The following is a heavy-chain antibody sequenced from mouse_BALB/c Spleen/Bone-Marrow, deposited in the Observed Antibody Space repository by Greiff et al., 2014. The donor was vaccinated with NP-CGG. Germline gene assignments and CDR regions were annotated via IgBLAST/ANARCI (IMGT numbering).Heavy chain of an antibody. Sequence: VQLQQSGAELARPGASVKLSCKASGYTFTSYWMQWVKQRPGQGLEWIGAIYPGDGDTRYTQKFKGKATLTADKSSSTVNMQLSSLASEDSAVYYCARDEHYFDYWGQGTTLTVSS. CDR2: IYPGDGDT. V-gene: IGHV1-87*01. CDR3: ARDEHYFDY. J-gene: IGHJ2*01. CDR1: GYTFTSYW.